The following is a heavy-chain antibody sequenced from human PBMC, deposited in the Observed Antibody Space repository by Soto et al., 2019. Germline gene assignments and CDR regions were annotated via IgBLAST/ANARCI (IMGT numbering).Heavy chain of an antibody. D-gene: IGHD3-22*01. CDR3: ARLNYYDSSGSTGAFDI. CDR2: IYYSGST. V-gene: IGHV4-30-4*01. Sequence: TLSLTCTVSVGSISSGDYYWSWILQPPGKGLEWIGYIYYSGSTYYNPSLKSRVTISVDTSKNQFSLKLSSVTAADTAVYYCARLNYYDSSGSTGAFDIWGQGTMVTVSS. CDR1: VGSISSGDYY. J-gene: IGHJ3*02.